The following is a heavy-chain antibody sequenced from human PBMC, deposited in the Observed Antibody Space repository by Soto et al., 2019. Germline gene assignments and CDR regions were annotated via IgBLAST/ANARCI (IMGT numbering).Heavy chain of an antibody. CDR1: GYTFSDYY. J-gene: IGHJ4*02. D-gene: IGHD1-1*01. CDR2: INPNSGGT. CDR3: AREPATAKPEGVDF. V-gene: IGHV1-2*02. Sequence: QVQLVQSGAEVRKPGASVKVSCKASGYTFSDYYIHWVRQAPGQGLEWMGWINPNSGGTKYAPKFKCGVTMTSDTSITTAYMELSRLRSGDTAVYYCAREPATAKPEGVDFWGQGTLVTVSS.